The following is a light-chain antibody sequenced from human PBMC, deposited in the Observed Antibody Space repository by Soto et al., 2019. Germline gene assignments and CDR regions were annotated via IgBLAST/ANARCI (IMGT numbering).Light chain of an antibody. CDR2: LGS. J-gene: IGKJ4*01. CDR1: QSLLHSNGYNY. V-gene: IGKV2-28*01. CDR3: MQALQTPLT. Sequence: DIVMTQSPLSLPVTPGEPASISCRSSQSLLHSNGYNYLDWYLQKPGRSPQLLICLGSHRASGVPDSFRGSGSGTDFTLKISRVEAEDVGVYYCMQALQTPLTFGGGTKVEIK.